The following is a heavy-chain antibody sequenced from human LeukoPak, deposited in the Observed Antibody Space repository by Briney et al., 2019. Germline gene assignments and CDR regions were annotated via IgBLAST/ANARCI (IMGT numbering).Heavy chain of an antibody. CDR1: CGSISSSSYY. CDR2: IYYSGST. D-gene: IGHD3-22*01. V-gene: IGHV4-39*07. CDR3: ARDWAYYYDSSGFDY. J-gene: IGHJ4*02. Sequence: SETLSLTCTVSCGSISSSSYYWGWIRQPPGKGLEWIGSIYYSGSTYYNPSLKSRVTISVDTSKNQFSLKLSSVTAADTAVYYCARDWAYYYDSSGFDYWGQGTLDTVSS.